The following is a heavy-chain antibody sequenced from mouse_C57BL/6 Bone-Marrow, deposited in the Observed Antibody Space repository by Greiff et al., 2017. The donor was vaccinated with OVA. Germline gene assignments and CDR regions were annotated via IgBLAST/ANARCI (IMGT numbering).Heavy chain of an antibody. J-gene: IGHJ3*01. D-gene: IGHD1-1*01. CDR2: ISSGSSTI. CDR3: ARTPVSSYEFAY. Sequence: EVKLVESGGGLVKPGGSLKLSCAASGFTFSDYGMHWVRQAPEKGLEWVAYISSGSSTIYYDDTVKGRFTISRDNAKNTLFLQMTSLRSDDTAIYYCARTPVSSYEFAYWGQGTLVTVSS. V-gene: IGHV5-17*01. CDR1: GFTFSDYG.